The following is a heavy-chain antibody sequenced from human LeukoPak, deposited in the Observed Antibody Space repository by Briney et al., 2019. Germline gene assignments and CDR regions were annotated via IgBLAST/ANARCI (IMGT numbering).Heavy chain of an antibody. D-gene: IGHD3-9*01. J-gene: IGHJ4*02. V-gene: IGHV4-59*01. CDR3: ARVGDFDWFFDY. CDR2: IYYSGST. CDR1: GGSISSYY. Sequence: SETLSLTCTVSGGSISSYYWSWIRQPPGKGLEWIGYIYYSGSTNYNPSLKSRVTISVDTSKNQFSLKLSSVTAADTAVYYCARVGDFDWFFDYWGQGTLVTVSP.